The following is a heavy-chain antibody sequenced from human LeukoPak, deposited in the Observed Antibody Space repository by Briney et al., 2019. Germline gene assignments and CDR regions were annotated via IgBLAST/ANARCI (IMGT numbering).Heavy chain of an antibody. V-gene: IGHV4-61*02. J-gene: IGHJ6*03. D-gene: IGHD6-6*01. Sequence: PSETLSLTCTVSGGSISSGSYHWSWIRQPAGKGLEWIGRIYTSGSTNYNPSLKSRVTISVDTSKNQFSLKLSSVTAADTAVYYCARDPYSSSSGNYYYYYMDVWAKGPRSPSP. CDR2: IYTSGST. CDR3: ARDPYSSSSGNYYYYYMDV. CDR1: GGSISSGSYH.